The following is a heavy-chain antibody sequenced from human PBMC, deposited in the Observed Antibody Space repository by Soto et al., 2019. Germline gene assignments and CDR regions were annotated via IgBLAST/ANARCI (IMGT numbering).Heavy chain of an antibody. Sequence: EMQLLESGGGLVQPGGSLRLSCAASGFTFSSYAMSWVRQAPGKGLEWVSAISGSGGSTYYADSVKGRFTISRDNAKNTLYLQMNSLRAEDTAVYYCAREESSSGYYYYGMDVWGQGTTVTVSS. V-gene: IGHV3-23*01. CDR2: ISGSGGST. D-gene: IGHD6-6*01. CDR1: GFTFSSYA. CDR3: AREESSSGYYYYGMDV. J-gene: IGHJ6*02.